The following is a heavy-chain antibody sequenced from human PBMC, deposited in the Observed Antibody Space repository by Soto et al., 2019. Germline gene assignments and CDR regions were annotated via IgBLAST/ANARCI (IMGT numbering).Heavy chain of an antibody. V-gene: IGHV3-23*01. J-gene: IGHJ4*02. CDR2: ISGSGGST. CDR1: GFTFSSYA. D-gene: IGHD2-8*01. Sequence: PGGSLRLSCAASGFTFSSYAMSWVRQAPGKGLEWVSAISGSGGSTYYADSVKGRFTISRDNSKNTLYLQMNSLRAEDTAVYYCAKEGVLMVYAIIDPYYFDYWDQGTLVTV. CDR3: AKEGVLMVYAIIDPYYFDY.